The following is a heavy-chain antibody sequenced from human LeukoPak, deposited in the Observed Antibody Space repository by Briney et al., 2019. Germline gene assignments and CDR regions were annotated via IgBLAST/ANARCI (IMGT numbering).Heavy chain of an antibody. D-gene: IGHD3-10*01. CDR2: ISDDGTSE. J-gene: IGHJ5*02. V-gene: IGHV3-30*04. Sequence: PGGSLRLSCEGSHYTFSYYFMYWVRQAPGKELEWVAAISDDGTSEHYADSVKGRFTISRGNSKNSLYLQMNRLITEDTSMYNWAGVRAYPVSSSPGHWINPWGQGTLVTVPS. CDR3: AGVRAYPVSSSPGHWINP. CDR1: HYTFSYYF.